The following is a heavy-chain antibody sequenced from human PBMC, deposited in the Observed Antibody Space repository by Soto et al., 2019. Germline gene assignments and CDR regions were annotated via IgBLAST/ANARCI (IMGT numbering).Heavy chain of an antibody. Sequence: ASVKVSCKASGYTFTSYDINWVRQATGQGLEWMGWMNPNSGNTGYAQKFQGRVTMTRNTSISTAYMELSSLRSEDTAVYYCARGDYDILTGYFDAFDIWGQGKMVPVPS. V-gene: IGHV1-8*01. D-gene: IGHD3-9*01. CDR1: GYTFTSYD. J-gene: IGHJ3*02. CDR3: ARGDYDILTGYFDAFDI. CDR2: MNPNSGNT.